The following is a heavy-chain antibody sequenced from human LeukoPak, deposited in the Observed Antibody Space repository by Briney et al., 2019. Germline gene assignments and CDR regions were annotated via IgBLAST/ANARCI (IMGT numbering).Heavy chain of an antibody. CDR1: GFTFSDYY. CDR2: ISSSGSTI. J-gene: IGHJ5*02. D-gene: IGHD6-13*01. V-gene: IGHV3-11*04. CDR3: AREGAAAGNVVDP. Sequence: GGSLRLSCAASGFTFSDYYMSWIRQAAGKGLQWVSYISSSGSTIYYADSVKGRFTISRDNAKNSLYLQMNSLRAEDTAVYYCAREGAAAGNVVDPWGQGTLVTVSS.